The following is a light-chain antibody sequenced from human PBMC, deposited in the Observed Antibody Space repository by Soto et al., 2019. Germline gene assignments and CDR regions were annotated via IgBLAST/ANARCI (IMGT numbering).Light chain of an antibody. Sequence: DIQMTQSPSSLSASVGDRVTITCRASQSIRTNLNWYQQKPGKAPSLLIYAASSLQNGVPSRFSGGGSGTDFTLTISSLQPEDSATYYCQQGDGSLRIFTFGPGTRVD. CDR3: QQGDGSLRIFT. J-gene: IGKJ3*01. CDR1: QSIRTN. CDR2: AAS. V-gene: IGKV1-39*01.